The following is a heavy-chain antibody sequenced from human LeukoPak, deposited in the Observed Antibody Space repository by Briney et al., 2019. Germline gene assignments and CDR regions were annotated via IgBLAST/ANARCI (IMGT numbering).Heavy chain of an antibody. J-gene: IGHJ4*02. CDR1: GFTFSSYA. V-gene: IGHV3-23*01. CDR3: AKGNDFWSGYYN. D-gene: IGHD3-3*01. Sequence: GGSPRLSCAASGFTFSSYAMSWVRQAPGKGLEWVSAISGSGGSTYYADSVKGRFTISRDNSKNTLYLQMNSLRAEVTAVYYCAKGNDFWSGYYNWGQGTLVTVSS. CDR2: ISGSGGST.